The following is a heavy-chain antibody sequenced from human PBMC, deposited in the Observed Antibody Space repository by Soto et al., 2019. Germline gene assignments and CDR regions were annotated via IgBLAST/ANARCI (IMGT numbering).Heavy chain of an antibody. CDR3: AKYQPMIQPRPYFEY. CDR2: ISSSGGST. Sequence: EVQLLESGGDLIQPGGSLRLSGAASGFTFSSYAMSWVRQAPGRGLEWVSAISSSGGSTFYADSVKGRFTISRDNSRNTVSLQMNSLRAEDAAIYYCAKYQPMIQPRPYFEYWGQGTMVTVSS. V-gene: IGHV3-23*01. CDR1: GFTFSSYA. J-gene: IGHJ4*02. D-gene: IGHD3-16*01.